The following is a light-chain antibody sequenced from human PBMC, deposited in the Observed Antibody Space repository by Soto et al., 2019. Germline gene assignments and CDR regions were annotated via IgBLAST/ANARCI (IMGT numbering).Light chain of an antibody. CDR3: HQYNSYSPRT. J-gene: IGKJ1*01. Sequence: DVQLTQAPSTLSASVGDRVTITCRASQSIGNWLAWYQQKPGKAPNLLIYDASTLENGVPSRFSGSASGTDFTLTISSLQPYDFATYYCHQYNSYSPRTFGQGTKVEFK. CDR1: QSIGNW. V-gene: IGKV1-5*01. CDR2: DAS.